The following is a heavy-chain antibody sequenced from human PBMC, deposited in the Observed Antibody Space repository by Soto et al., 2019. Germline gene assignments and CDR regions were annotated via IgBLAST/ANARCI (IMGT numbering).Heavy chain of an antibody. J-gene: IGHJ6*01. CDR3: ARVTTIFGVVNAYYYYYGMDV. V-gene: IGHV1-3*01. CDR2: INAGNGNT. Sequence: GSVKVYFKASGYPFTSFAMHLVRQAPGQSVEWMGWINAGNGNTKYSQKFQGRVTITRDTSASTAYMELSSLRSEDTAVYYCARVTTIFGVVNAYYYYYGMDVWGQGTTVTVSS. D-gene: IGHD3-3*01. CDR1: GYPFTSFA.